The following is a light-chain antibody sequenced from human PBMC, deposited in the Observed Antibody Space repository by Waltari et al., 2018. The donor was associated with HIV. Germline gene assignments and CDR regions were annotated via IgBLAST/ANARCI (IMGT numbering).Light chain of an antibody. V-gene: IGKV3-15*01. CDR1: QSFSSN. CDR2: GAS. CDR3: QQYNNWPPPYT. J-gene: IGKJ2*01. Sequence: EIVMTQSPATLSVSPGARATLSCRASQSFSSNLAWYQQKPVQAPRLLIYGASTRATGSPARFSGSGSRTEFTLTISSLQSEDFAVYYCQQYNNWPPPYTFGQGTKLEIK.